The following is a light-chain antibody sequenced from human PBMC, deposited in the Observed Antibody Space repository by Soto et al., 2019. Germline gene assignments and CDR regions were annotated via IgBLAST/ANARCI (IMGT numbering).Light chain of an antibody. V-gene: IGKV3-11*01. CDR1: QSVSSY. CDR3: QQRSNWPPT. J-gene: IGKJ4*01. Sequence: EIVLTQSPATLSLSPGERATLSCRASQSVSSYLAWYQQKPGQAHRLLIYDASNRATGIPARFSGSGSGTDFTLTISSLEHEDFALYYCQQRSNWPPTFGGGTKVELK. CDR2: DAS.